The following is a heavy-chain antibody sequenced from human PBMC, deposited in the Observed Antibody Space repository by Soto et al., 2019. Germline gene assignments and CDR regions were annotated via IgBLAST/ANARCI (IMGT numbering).Heavy chain of an antibody. Sequence: GGSLRLSCAASGFNVGAFAVNWVRQAPGKGLEWVAGISVSDVFIYYSVSVRGRFYISRDASENILYLQMNSLRVDDTALYYCTRETSAGTTGLGSWGPGTLVTVAS. CDR1: GFNVGAFA. V-gene: IGHV3-23*01. CDR3: TRETSAGTTGLGS. D-gene: IGHD1-1*01. J-gene: IGHJ4*02. CDR2: ISVSDVFI.